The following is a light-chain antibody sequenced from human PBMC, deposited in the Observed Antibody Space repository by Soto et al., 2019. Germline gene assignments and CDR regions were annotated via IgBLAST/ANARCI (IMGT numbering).Light chain of an antibody. V-gene: IGKV1-39*01. CDR1: QSISSY. J-gene: IGKJ3*01. CDR3: HTRYRTQPFT. CDR2: AAS. Sequence: DIQMTQSPSSLSASVGDRVTITCRASQSISSYLNWYQQKPGKAPKLLIYAASSLQSGVPSRFSGSGSGTDFTLTISSLQHKDFATYGGHTRYRTQPFTSGPGTQVHL.